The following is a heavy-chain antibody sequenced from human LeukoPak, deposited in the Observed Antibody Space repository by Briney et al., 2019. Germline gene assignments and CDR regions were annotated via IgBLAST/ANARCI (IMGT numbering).Heavy chain of an antibody. J-gene: IGHJ6*03. CDR3: ARAKVLMMSDVASPYYMDV. CDR2: VYSGGTT. D-gene: IGHD3-16*01. Sequence: SETLSLSCSVSGASVNDYFWSWIRQPPGRGLEWIGHVYSGGTTEYSPSLKGRVTISLDASKNKVSLSLTFSTAADTAVYYCARAKVLMMSDVASPYYMDVWGRGTTVTVAS. CDR1: GASVNDYF. V-gene: IGHV4-59*02.